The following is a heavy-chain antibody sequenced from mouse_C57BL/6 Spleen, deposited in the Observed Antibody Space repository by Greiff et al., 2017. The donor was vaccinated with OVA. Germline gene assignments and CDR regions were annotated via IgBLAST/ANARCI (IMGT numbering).Heavy chain of an antibody. V-gene: IGHV1-59*01. CDR1: GYTFTSYW. CDR2: IDPSDSYT. J-gene: IGHJ4*01. D-gene: IGHD1-1*01. Sequence: VKLQQPGAELVRPGTSVKLSCKASGYTFTSYWMHWVKQRPGQGLEWIGVIDPSDSYTNYNQKFKGKATLTVDTSSSTAYMQLSSLTSEDSAVYYCARSFITTVVDAMDYWGQGTSVTVSS. CDR3: ARSFITTVVDAMDY.